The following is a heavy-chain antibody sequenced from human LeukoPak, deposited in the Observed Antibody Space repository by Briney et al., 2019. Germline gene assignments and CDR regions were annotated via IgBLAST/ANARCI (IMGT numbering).Heavy chain of an antibody. V-gene: IGHV1-2*02. Sequence: ASVKVSCKASGYTFTGYYMHWVRQAPGQGLEWMGWINPNSGGTNYAQKFQGRVTMTRDTSISTAYMELSRLRSDDTAVYYCARSPNHITGTTYAFDIWGQGTMVTVSS. CDR3: ARSPNHITGTTYAFDI. CDR2: INPNSGGT. J-gene: IGHJ3*02. D-gene: IGHD1-7*01. CDR1: GYTFTGYY.